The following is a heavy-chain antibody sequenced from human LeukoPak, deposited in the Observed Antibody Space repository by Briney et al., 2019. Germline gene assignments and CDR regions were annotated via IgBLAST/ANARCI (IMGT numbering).Heavy chain of an antibody. CDR1: GYTFTSYD. V-gene: IGHV1-8*01. CDR3: ARAENDYTKFDP. CDR2: MNPNSGNT. J-gene: IGHJ5*02. Sequence: GASVKVSCKASGYTFTSYDINWVRQATGQGLEWIGWMNPNSGNTGYAQKFQGRVAMTRNTSISTAYMELSSLRSEDTAVYYCARAENDYTKFDPWGQGTLVTVSS. D-gene: IGHD4-11*01.